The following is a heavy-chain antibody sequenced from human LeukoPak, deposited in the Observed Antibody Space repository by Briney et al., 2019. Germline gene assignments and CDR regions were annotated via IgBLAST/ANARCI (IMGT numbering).Heavy chain of an antibody. CDR2: LSYDDTNE. CDR1: EFIFSRYA. V-gene: IGHV3-30*04. J-gene: IGHJ4*02. D-gene: IGHD5-24*01. Sequence: PGGSLRLSCAASEFIFSRYAMHWVRQAPSKGLEWEATLSYDDTNEYYADSVAGRFTISRDNSKNTLYLQMNSLRPDDTAVYYCARDRRDGNNLAFHFDYWGQGTLVTVSS. CDR3: ARDRRDGNNLAFHFDY.